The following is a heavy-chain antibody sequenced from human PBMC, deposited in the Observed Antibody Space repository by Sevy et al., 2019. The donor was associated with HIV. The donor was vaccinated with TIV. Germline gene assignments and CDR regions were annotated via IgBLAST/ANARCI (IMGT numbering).Heavy chain of an antibody. D-gene: IGHD6-19*01. V-gene: IGHV4-38-2*01. Sequence: SETLSLTCAVSGYSISSDYYWGWIRQPPGKGLEWIGSIYHSGYSYYNPSLKSRVTISVDTSKNQFSLKLSSVTAADTSVYYCARAIGTQVAGLYYFDYWGQGTLVTVSS. J-gene: IGHJ4*02. CDR2: IYHSGYS. CDR1: GYSISSDYY. CDR3: ARAIGTQVAGLYYFDY.